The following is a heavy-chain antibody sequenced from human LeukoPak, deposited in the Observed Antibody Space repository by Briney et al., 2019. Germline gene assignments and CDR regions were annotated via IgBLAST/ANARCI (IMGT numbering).Heavy chain of an antibody. J-gene: IGHJ6*03. CDR1: GFTFSSSW. V-gene: IGHV3-74*01. CDR2: INSDGSST. CDR3: ARAPNYYDSKAAGYYMDV. Sequence: GGSLRLSCAASGFTFSSSWMHWVRQAPGKGLVWVSRINSDGSSTTYADSVKGRFTISRDNVKNTLYQQMNSLRAEDTAVYYCARAPNYYDSKAAGYYMDVWGKGTTVTVSS. D-gene: IGHD3-22*01.